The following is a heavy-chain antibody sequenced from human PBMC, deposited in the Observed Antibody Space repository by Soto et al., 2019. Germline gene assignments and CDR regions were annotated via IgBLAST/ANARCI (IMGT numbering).Heavy chain of an antibody. CDR2: IYYSGST. D-gene: IGHD6-13*01. J-gene: IGHJ1*01. V-gene: IGHV4-39*01. CDR3: ARLSSSSWYVYQQ. CDR1: GFSISSSSYY. Sequence: SETLSLTCTFSGFSISSSSYYLGWIRQPPGKGLEWIGSIYYSGSTYYNPSLKSRVTISVDTSKNQFSLKLSSVTAADTAVYYCARLSSSSWYVYQQWGQGTLVTVSS.